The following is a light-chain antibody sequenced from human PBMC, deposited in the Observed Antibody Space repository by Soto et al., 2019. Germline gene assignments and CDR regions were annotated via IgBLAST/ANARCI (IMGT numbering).Light chain of an antibody. Sequence: QSVLTQSSSASASLGSSVKLTCILSSGHSTYIIAWHQQQPGKAPRFLMTLDRFGNYNRGSGVPDRFSGSSSGADRYLTISNLQFEDEGDYYCETWYSNTHKVFGGGTKLTVL. CDR3: ETWYSNTHKV. V-gene: IGLV4-60*02. J-gene: IGLJ3*02. CDR2: LDRFGNY. CDR1: SGHSTYI.